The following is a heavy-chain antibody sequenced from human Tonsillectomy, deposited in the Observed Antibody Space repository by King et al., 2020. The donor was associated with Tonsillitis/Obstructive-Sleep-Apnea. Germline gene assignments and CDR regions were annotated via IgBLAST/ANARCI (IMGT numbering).Heavy chain of an antibody. CDR2: FYYSGST. J-gene: IGHJ6*02. D-gene: IGHD5-18*01. Sequence: QLQLQESGPGLVKPSETLSLTCTVSGDSISSSSYYWGWIRQPPGKGLEWIGSFYYSGSTYYNPSLKSRVTISVDTSKNQFSLKLNSVTAADTAMYYCARQGDTDMVIDYDYYSGMDVWGQGTTFTVSS. CDR3: ARQGDTDMVIDYDYYSGMDV. V-gene: IGHV4-39*01. CDR1: GDSISSSSYY.